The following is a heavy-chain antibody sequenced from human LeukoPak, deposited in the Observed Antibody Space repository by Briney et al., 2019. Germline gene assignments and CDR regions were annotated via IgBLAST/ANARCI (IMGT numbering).Heavy chain of an antibody. J-gene: IGHJ4*02. CDR1: GFTFSSYA. Sequence: QPGGSLRLSCAASGFTFSSYAMSWVRQAPGKGLEWVSYISSSGSTIYYADSVKGRFTISRDNAKNSLYLQMNSLRAEDTAVYYCARAVAVAGIVGDYWGQGTLVTVSS. V-gene: IGHV3-48*03. D-gene: IGHD6-19*01. CDR3: ARAVAVAGIVGDY. CDR2: ISSSGSTI.